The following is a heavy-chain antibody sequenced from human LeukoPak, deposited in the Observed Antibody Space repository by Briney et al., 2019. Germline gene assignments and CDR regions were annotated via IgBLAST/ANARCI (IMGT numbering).Heavy chain of an antibody. CDR2: ISWNSGSI. D-gene: IGHD4-23*01. V-gene: IGHV3-9*01. CDR3: AKDMARWRGMDV. CDR1: GFTFDDYA. J-gene: IGHJ6*02. Sequence: GGSLSLSCAASGFTFDDYAMHWVRQAAGKGLEWVSGISWNSGSIGYADSVKGRFTISRDNAKNSLYLQMNSLRAEDTALYYCAKDMARWRGMDVWGQGTTVTVSS.